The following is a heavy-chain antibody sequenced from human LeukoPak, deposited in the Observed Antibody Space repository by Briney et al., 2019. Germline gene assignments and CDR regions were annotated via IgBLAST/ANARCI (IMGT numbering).Heavy chain of an antibody. J-gene: IGHJ3*02. V-gene: IGHV3-30*02. D-gene: IGHD6-13*01. CDR1: GFTFSSYG. CDR3: AKDRVLAAAGSDAFDI. CDR2: IRYDGSNN. Sequence: GGSLRLSCAASGFTFSSYGMHWVRQAPGKGLEWVAFIRYDGSNNYYADSVKGRFTISRDNSKNTLYLQMNSLRAEDTAVYYCAKDRVLAAAGSDAFDIWGQGTMVTVSS.